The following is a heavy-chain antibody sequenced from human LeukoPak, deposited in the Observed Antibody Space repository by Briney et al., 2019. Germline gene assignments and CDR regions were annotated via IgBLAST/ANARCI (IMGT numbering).Heavy chain of an antibody. CDR1: GFTFSNYV. CDR3: AKVRAPSGWFNSDY. Sequence: GGSLRLSCAVSGFTFSNYVMSWVRQAPGKGLEWVSGISGSGDSTYYADSVKGRFTISRDNSKNTLYLQMNSLRVEDTAAYYCAKVRAPSGWFNSDYWGQGTPVTVSS. D-gene: IGHD6-19*01. V-gene: IGHV3-23*01. J-gene: IGHJ4*02. CDR2: ISGSGDST.